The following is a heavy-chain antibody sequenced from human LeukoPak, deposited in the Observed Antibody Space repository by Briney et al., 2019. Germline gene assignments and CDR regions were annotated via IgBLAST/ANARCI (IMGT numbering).Heavy chain of an antibody. CDR1: GFTFSSYW. J-gene: IGHJ5*02. D-gene: IGHD3-22*01. CDR2: IKQDGSEK. V-gene: IGHV3-7*01. Sequence: GGSLRLSCAASGFTFSSYWMSWVRQAPGKGLEWVANIKQDGSEKYYVDSVKGRFTISRDNAKNSLYLQMNSLRAEDTAVYYCARDRYEYDSSTYFGCYAWGLGTLVTVSS. CDR3: ARDRYEYDSSTYFGCYA.